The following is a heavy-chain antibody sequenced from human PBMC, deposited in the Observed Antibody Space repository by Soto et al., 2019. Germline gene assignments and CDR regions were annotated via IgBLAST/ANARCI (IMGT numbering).Heavy chain of an antibody. CDR2: IYHTGTS. CDR3: ARASSRWSFDL. Sequence: QVQLQESGPGLVKPSGTLSLTCTVSSGSISSINWWSWIRQPPGKGLEWIGEIYHTGTSNYNPSLRSRANMSVDKSRNQMSLTLTSVTAADTAVYFCARASSRWSFDLWGRGTLVAVSS. V-gene: IGHV4-4*02. D-gene: IGHD3-3*01. J-gene: IGHJ2*01. CDR1: SGSISSINW.